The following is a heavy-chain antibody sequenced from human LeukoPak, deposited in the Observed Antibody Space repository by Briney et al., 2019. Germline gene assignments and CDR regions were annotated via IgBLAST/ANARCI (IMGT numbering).Heavy chain of an antibody. CDR3: AEEGRSLQTY. D-gene: IGHD5-24*01. J-gene: IGHJ4*02. Sequence: GGSLRLSCAASGFTFSSYGMHWVRQAPGMGLEWVANIKEDGTETYYVDSVKGRFTISRDNAKNSLYLQMNSLRVEDTAVYYCAEEGRSLQTYWGQGTLVTVSS. CDR1: GFTFSSYG. CDR2: IKEDGTET. V-gene: IGHV3-7*03.